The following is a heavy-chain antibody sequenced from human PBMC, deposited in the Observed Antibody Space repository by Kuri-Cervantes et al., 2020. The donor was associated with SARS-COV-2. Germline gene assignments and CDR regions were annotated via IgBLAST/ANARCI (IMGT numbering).Heavy chain of an antibody. CDR1: GFTFDDYA. CDR3: ARGGGGLISYGMDV. J-gene: IGHJ6*02. CDR2: INSGGSST. Sequence: GGSLRLSCAASGFTFDDYAMHWVRQAPGEGLVWVERINSGGSSTSYADSVKGRFTISRDNAKNTVFVQMNSLRAEDTAVYYCARGGGGLISYGMDVWGQGTTVTVSS. V-gene: IGHV3-74*01. D-gene: IGHD3-16*01.